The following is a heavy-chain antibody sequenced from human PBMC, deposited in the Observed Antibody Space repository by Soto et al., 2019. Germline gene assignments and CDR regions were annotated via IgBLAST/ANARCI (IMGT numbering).Heavy chain of an antibody. CDR2: INPSGGST. J-gene: IGHJ5*02. D-gene: IGHD3-22*01. CDR3: ARDLDSSGYHYNWFDP. CDR1: GYTFTSYY. Sequence: QVQLVQSGAEVKKPGASVKVSCKASGYTFTSYYMHWVRQAPGQGLEWMGIINPSGGSTSYAQKLQGRVTMTRDTSTSTVYMELSSLRSEDTAVYYCARDLDSSGYHYNWFDPWGQGTLVTVSS. V-gene: IGHV1-46*04.